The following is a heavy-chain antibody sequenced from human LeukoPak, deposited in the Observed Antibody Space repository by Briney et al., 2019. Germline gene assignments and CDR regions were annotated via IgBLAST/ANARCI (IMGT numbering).Heavy chain of an antibody. CDR3: AREASWNLITFGGAHSDH. V-gene: IGHV4-39*07. J-gene: IGHJ4*02. CDR2: IYHSGNA. Sequence: SETLSLTCVVSGGSISSSNYHWAWIRQPPGKGLEWIGNIYHSGNAYYNPSLKSRVIISLDTSKNQFSLKLSSVTAADTAVYYCAREASWNLITFGGAHSDHWGQGTLVTVSS. D-gene: IGHD3-16*01. CDR1: GGSISSSNYH.